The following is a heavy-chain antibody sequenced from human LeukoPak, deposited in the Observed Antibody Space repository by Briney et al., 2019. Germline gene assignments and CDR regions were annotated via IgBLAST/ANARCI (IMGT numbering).Heavy chain of an antibody. J-gene: IGHJ3*02. CDR2: INPNSGGT. CDR1: GYTFTDSY. D-gene: IGHD1-26*01. CDR3: ARARSKWELYDAFDI. V-gene: IGHV1-2*02. Sequence: ASVKVSCKASGYTFTDSYMHWVRQAPGQGLEWMGWINPNSGGTNYAQKFQGRVSMTRDTSISTAYMELSRLRSDDTAVYYCARARSKWELYDAFDIWGQGTMVTVSS.